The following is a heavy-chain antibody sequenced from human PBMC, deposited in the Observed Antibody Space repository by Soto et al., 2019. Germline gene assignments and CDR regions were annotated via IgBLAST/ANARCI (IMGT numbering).Heavy chain of an antibody. CDR1: GYTFTSYA. CDR2: INAGNGNT. D-gene: IGHD6-19*01. CDR3: AGSGWYYYYYGMDV. V-gene: IGHV1-3*01. Sequence: ASVKVSCKASGYTFTSYAMRWVRQAPGQRLEWMGWINAGNGNTKYSQKFQGRVTITRDTSASTAYMELSSLRSEDTAVYYCAGSGWYYYYYGMDVWGQGTTVTVSS. J-gene: IGHJ6*02.